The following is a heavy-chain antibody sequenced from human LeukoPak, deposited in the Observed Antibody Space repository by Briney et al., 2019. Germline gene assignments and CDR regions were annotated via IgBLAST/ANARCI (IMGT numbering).Heavy chain of an antibody. CDR2: IYHSGST. V-gene: IGHV4-30-2*01. Sequence: SETLSLTCAVSGGSISSGGYSWSWIRQPPGKGLEWIGYIYHSGSTNYNPSLKSRVTMSVDTSKNQFSLKLSSVTAADTAVYYCARNKDSSGWYEWFDPWGQGTLVTVSS. D-gene: IGHD6-19*01. CDR3: ARNKDSSGWYEWFDP. CDR1: GGSISSGGYS. J-gene: IGHJ5*02.